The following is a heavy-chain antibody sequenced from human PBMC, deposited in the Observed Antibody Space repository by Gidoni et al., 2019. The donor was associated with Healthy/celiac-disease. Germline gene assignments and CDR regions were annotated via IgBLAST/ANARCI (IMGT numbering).Heavy chain of an antibody. J-gene: IGHJ4*02. CDR2: IYYSGST. V-gene: IGHV4-31*03. Sequence: QVQLQESGPGLVKPSQTLSLTCTVSGGPISSGGYYWSWIRQHPGKGLEWIGYIYYSGSTYYNPSLKSRVTISVDTSKNQFSLKLSSVTAADTAVYYCARVQTAVGARLVDYWGQGTLVTVSS. CDR3: ARVQTAVGARLVDY. D-gene: IGHD1-26*01. CDR1: GGPISSGGYY.